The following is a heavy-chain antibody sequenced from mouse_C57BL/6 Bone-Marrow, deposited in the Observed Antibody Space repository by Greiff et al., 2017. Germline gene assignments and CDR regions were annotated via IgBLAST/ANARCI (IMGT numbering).Heavy chain of an antibody. CDR1: GYTFTDYY. CDR2: IFPGSGST. CDR3: ARPITTVVALYWYVDV. D-gene: IGHD1-1*01. Sequence: QVQLKQSGPELVKPGASVKISCKASGYTFTDYYINWVKQRPGQGLEWIGWIFPGSGSTYYNEKFKGKATLTVDKSSSTAYMLLSSLTSEDSAVYFCARPITTVVALYWYVDVWGTGTTVTVSS. V-gene: IGHV1-75*01. J-gene: IGHJ1*03.